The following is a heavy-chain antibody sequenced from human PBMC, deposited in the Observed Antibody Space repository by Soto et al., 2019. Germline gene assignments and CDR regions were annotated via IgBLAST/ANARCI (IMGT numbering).Heavy chain of an antibody. J-gene: IGHJ4*02. CDR1: GFTFSSYD. V-gene: IGHV3-64*01. D-gene: IGHD1-7*01. CDR2: ISSNGGTT. CDR3: VRRVSGNYDY. Sequence: EVQLAESGGGMVQPGGSLRLSCVASGFTFSSYDMHWVRQAPGKGLEYVSSISSNGGTTYYGNSVKGRFTISRDNSKNTLYLQMGSLSGEDMAVYYCVRRVSGNYDYWGQGTLVTVSS.